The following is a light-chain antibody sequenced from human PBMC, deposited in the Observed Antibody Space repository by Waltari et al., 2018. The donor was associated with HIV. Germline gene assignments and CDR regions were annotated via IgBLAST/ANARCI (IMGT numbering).Light chain of an antibody. CDR1: SSDVGDYNY. CDR2: DIT. CDR3: CSYAGTYTWV. J-gene: IGLJ3*02. Sequence: HSALPQPRSVSGSPGQSVTISCTGTSSDVGDYNYVYWYQQHPGKAPKLLIFDITKWPSGVPDRFSGSKSGNTASLTISGLHLEDEANYYCCSYAGTYTWVFGGGTTLTVL. V-gene: IGLV2-11*01.